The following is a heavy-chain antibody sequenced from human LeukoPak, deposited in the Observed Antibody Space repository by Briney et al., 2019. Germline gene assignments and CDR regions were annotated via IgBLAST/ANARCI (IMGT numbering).Heavy chain of an antibody. CDR3: ARDGGNYYYYYMDV. Sequence: PGGSLRLSCAASGFTFSSYAMSWVRQAPGKGLEWVSAISGSGGSTYYADSVKGRFTISRDNSKNTLYLQMNSLRAEDTAVYYCARDGGNYYYYYMDVWGKGTTVTVSS. CDR2: ISGSGGST. D-gene: IGHD3-16*01. J-gene: IGHJ6*03. CDR1: GFTFSSYA. V-gene: IGHV3-23*01.